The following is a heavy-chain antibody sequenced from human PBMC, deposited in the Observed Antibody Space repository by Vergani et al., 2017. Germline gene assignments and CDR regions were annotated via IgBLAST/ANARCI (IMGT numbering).Heavy chain of an antibody. CDR1: GGSISSGGYY. J-gene: IGHJ6*03. CDR2: IYYSGST. V-gene: IGHV4-31*03. Sequence: QVQLQESGPGLVKPSQTLSLTCTVSGGSISSGGYYWSWIRQHPGKGLEWIGYIYYSGSTYYNPSLKSRVTISVDTSKNQFSLKLSSVTAADTAVYYCARGREYCSSTSCYTFGYYYYMDVWGKGTTVTVSS. D-gene: IGHD2-2*02. CDR3: ARGREYCSSTSCYTFGYYYYMDV.